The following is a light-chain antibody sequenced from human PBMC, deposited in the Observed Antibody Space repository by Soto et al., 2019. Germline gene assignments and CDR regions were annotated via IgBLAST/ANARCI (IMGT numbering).Light chain of an antibody. CDR2: VNG. Sequence: QSVLTQPPSASGAPGERVIVSCTGSSSNIGSGDVHWYQQLPGTAPKLLIYVNGNRPSGVPARFSAFKSGASASLAITGLQVEDEGDYYCQAYDSGLSISIFGSGTKLTVL. J-gene: IGLJ1*01. V-gene: IGLV1-40*01. CDR3: QAYDSGLSISI. CDR1: SSNIGSGD.